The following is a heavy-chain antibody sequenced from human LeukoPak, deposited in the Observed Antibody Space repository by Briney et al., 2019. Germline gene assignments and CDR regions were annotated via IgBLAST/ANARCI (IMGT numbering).Heavy chain of an antibody. CDR1: GGSIISGAYY. V-gene: IGHV4-31*03. Sequence: SETLSLTCTVSGGSIISGAYYWSWIRQHPGKGLEWIAYVHYSGSTYYNPSLKSRFTISVVTSQNQFSLKLRSVTAADTAVYYCAGDSGNSAFDYWGQGTLVTVSS. D-gene: IGHD4-23*01. CDR2: VHYSGST. CDR3: AGDSGNSAFDY. J-gene: IGHJ4*02.